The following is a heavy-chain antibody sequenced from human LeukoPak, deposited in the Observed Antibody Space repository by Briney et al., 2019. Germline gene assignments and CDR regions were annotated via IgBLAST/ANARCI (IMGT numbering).Heavy chain of an antibody. J-gene: IGHJ3*02. V-gene: IGHV4-31*03. CDR1: GDSISSGAYY. CDR2: INHSGDT. D-gene: IGHD2-15*01. Sequence: SETLSLTCTVSGDSISSGAYYWTWIRQHPGKALEWIGYINHSGDTYYNPSLRSRLSLSVDTSQNQFSLRLSSVTAADTAVYFCARIGARAVVNLNPIHAFDIWGQGTMVTVSS. CDR3: ARIGARAVVNLNPIHAFDI.